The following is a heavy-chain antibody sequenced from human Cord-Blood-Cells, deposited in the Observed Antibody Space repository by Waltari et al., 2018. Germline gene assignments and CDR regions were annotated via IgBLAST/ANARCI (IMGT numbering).Heavy chain of an antibody. V-gene: IGHV3-21*01. Sequence: EVQQVEPGGAVVKPGGSLRVSCAASGFTFSSYSMNWHRQAPGKGLEWVSSISSSSSYIYYADSVKGRFTISRDNAKNSLYLQMNSLRAEDTAVYYCARVIGTAMVDYWGQGTLVTVSS. D-gene: IGHD5-18*01. CDR1: GFTFSSYS. CDR2: ISSSSSYI. J-gene: IGHJ4*02. CDR3: ARVIGTAMVDY.